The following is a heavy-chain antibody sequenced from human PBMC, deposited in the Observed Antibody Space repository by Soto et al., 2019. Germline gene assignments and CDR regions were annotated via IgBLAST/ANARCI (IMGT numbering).Heavy chain of an antibody. CDR3: AQVSGTTPLNYNFDY. V-gene: IGHV2-5*01. CDR2: IYWNDDK. CDR1: GFSLSTSGVG. D-gene: IGHD1-1*01. Sequence: QITLKESGPPLVKPTQTLTLTCTFSGFSLSTSGVGVGWIRQPPGKALEWLALIYWNDDKRYSPALKTRLTITKDDPKNQVVHTMTNMDPVDTATYYCAQVSGTTPLNYNFDYWGQGTLVTV. J-gene: IGHJ4*02.